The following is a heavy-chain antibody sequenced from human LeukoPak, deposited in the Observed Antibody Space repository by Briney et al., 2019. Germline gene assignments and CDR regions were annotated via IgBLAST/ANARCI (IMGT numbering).Heavy chain of an antibody. CDR1: GGSFSSYY. D-gene: IGHD1-1*01. Sequence: SETLSLTCAVYGGSFSSYYWSWIRQPPGKGLEWIGEINHSGSTNYNPSLKSRVTISVDTSKNQFSLKLSSVTAADTAVYYCARGQVQLERKRGYCYWGQGTLVTVSS. J-gene: IGHJ4*02. CDR2: INHSGST. V-gene: IGHV4-34*01. CDR3: ARGQVQLERKRGYCY.